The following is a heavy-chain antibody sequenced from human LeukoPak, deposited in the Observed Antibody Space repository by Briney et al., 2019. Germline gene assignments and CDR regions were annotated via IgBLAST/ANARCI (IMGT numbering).Heavy chain of an antibody. CDR1: GFTFSDYD. Sequence: WESLRLSCAASGFTFSDYDMSWIRQAPGKGLQWVSYISNSGSNTNYADSVKGRFTISRDNAKHLLYLQMNSLRAEDTALYYCARDTHDYYDISGHYSPDYWGQGTLVSVSS. CDR3: ARDTHDYYDISGHYSPDY. D-gene: IGHD3-22*01. CDR2: ISNSGSNT. J-gene: IGHJ4*02. V-gene: IGHV3-11*05.